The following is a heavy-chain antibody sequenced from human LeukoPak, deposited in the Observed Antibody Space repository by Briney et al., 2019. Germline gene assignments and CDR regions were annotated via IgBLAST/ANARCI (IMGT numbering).Heavy chain of an antibody. D-gene: IGHD6-13*01. CDR3: ARGKYSSSWYWYMDV. Sequence: PSETLSLTCTVSGGSLSSYYWSWVRQPPGKGLEWIGYIYYSGSTKYNPSLTSRGTISVETSKNKYSLKLSSVTAADTAVYYCARGKYSSSWYWYMDVWGKGTTVTISS. CDR2: IYYSGST. J-gene: IGHJ6*03. CDR1: GGSLSSYY. V-gene: IGHV4-59*01.